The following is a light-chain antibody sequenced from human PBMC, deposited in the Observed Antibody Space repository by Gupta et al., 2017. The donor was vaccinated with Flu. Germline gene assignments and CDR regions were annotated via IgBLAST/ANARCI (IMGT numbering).Light chain of an antibody. J-gene: IGKJ1*01. V-gene: IGKV4-1*01. Sequence: DLVITPSPYSLAVSLGERATINCKSSRDLLYSSNNKNYLAWFQQKPGQPPKMLIYWAATRESGGPDRCSGSGSGTEVTLTISSLQAEDVAVYYCQQNYSSPRTFGQGTKVEIK. CDR3: QQNYSSPRT. CDR2: WAA. CDR1: RDLLYSSNNKNY.